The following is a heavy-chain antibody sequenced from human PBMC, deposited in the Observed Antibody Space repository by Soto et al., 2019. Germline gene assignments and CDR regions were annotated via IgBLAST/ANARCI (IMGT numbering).Heavy chain of an antibody. Sequence: EVQLAESGGGLVQPGGSLRLSCVASGFTFNDYWMHWVRQAPGKGLVWVSRLNSDGSSGYYGDSMKGRFTISRDNAKNTLYLQINSLRDEDTAVYYCARGLKYKYGMDVWGQGTTVTVSS. CDR3: ARGLKYKYGMDV. V-gene: IGHV3-74*01. CDR1: GFTFNDYW. J-gene: IGHJ6*02. CDR2: LNSDGSSG. D-gene: IGHD1-20*01.